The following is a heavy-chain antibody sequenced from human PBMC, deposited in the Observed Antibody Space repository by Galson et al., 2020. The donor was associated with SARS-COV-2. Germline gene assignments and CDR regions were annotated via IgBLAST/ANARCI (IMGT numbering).Heavy chain of an antibody. J-gene: IGHJ6*02. V-gene: IGHV2-26*01. Sequence: SGPTLVKPTETLTLTCTVSGFSLSNARMGVSWIRQPPGKALEWLAHIFSNDEKSYSTSLKSRLTISKDTSKSQVVLTMTNMDPVDTATYYCARTRPNYDILTGYRLNYYYYGMDVWGQGTTVTVSS. CDR1: GFSLSNARMG. CDR2: IFSNDEK. CDR3: ARTRPNYDILTGYRLNYYYYGMDV. D-gene: IGHD3-9*01.